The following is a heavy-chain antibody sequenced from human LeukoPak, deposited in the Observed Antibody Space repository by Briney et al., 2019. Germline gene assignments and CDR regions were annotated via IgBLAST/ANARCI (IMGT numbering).Heavy chain of an antibody. CDR2: IYHSGST. V-gene: IGHV4-30-2*01. CDR3: VRSVYSYGYMRD. CDR1: GGSISSGGYS. D-gene: IGHD5-18*01. J-gene: IGHJ4*02. Sequence: SQTLSLSCAVSGGSISSGGYSWSWIRQPPGKGLEWIGYIYHSGSTYYNPSLKSRVTISVDRSKNQFSLKLSSVTAADTAVYYCVRSVYSYGYMRDWGQGTLVTVSS.